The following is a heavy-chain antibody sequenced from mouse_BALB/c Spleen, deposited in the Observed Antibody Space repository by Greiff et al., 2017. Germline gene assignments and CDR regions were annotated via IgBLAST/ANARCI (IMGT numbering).Heavy chain of an antibody. CDR1: GFTFSSYG. J-gene: IGHJ3*01. D-gene: IGHD2-1*01. CDR2: ISSGGSYT. Sequence: LVESGGGLVKPGGSLKLSCAASGFTFSSYGMSWVRQTPDKRLEWVATISSGGSYTYYPDSVKGRFTISRDNAKNTLYLQMSSLKSEDTAMYYCARRGNGNFFAYWGQGTLVTVSA. CDR3: ARRGNGNFFAY. V-gene: IGHV5-6*03.